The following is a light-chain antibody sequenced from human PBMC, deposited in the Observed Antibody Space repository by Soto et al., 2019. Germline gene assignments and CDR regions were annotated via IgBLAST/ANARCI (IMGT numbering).Light chain of an antibody. J-gene: IGKJ1*01. CDR3: MQALQTPWT. Sequence: DIVMTQSPLSLPFTPGEPASISCRSSQTLLHSNGYNYLDWNLQKPGQSPKLLIYLTSNRASGVPDRFSGSGSGTDFTLKISRVEAEDVGVYYCMQALQTPWTFGQGTKVEIK. CDR2: LTS. V-gene: IGKV2-28*01. CDR1: QTLLHSNGYNY.